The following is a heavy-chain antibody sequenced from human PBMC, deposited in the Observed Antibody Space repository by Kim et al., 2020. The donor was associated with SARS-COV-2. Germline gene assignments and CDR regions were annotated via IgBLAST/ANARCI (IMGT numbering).Heavy chain of an antibody. CDR2: FDPEDGET. CDR3: ATDRSYQYQLLL. Sequence: ASVKVSCKVSGYTLTELSMHWVRQAPGKGLEWMGGFDPEDGETIYAQKFQGRVTMTEDTSTDTAYMELSSLRSEDTAVYYCATDRSYQYQLLLWGQGTLVTVSS. J-gene: IGHJ4*02. CDR1: GYTLTELS. V-gene: IGHV1-24*01. D-gene: IGHD2-2*01.